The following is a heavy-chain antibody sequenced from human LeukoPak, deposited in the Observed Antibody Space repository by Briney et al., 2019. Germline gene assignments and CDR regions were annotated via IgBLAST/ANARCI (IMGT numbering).Heavy chain of an antibody. Sequence: GGSLRLSCAASGFTFSSYGMHWVRQAPGKGLEWVTVIYSGGTTYYADSVKGRFTISRDNSKNTLYLQMNSLRAEDTAVYYCARCQTSAYYYYYMDVWGKGTTVTVSS. CDR1: GFTFSSYG. J-gene: IGHJ6*03. V-gene: IGHV3-NL1*01. CDR2: IYSGGTT. D-gene: IGHD2-15*01. CDR3: ARCQTSAYYYYYMDV.